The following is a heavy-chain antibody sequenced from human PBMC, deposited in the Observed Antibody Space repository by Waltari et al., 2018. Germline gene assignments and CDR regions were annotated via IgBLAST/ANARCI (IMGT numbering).Heavy chain of an antibody. J-gene: IGHJ4*02. CDR1: GFTFSSYE. Sequence: EVQLVESGGGLVQPGGSLRLSCAASGFTFSSYEMNWVRQAPGKGLEWVSYISSSGSTLYYADSVKGRFTISRDNAKNSLYLQMNSLRAEDTAVYYCASPSIAARRRLFDYWGQGTLVTVSS. CDR3: ASPSIAARRRLFDY. V-gene: IGHV3-48*03. CDR2: ISSSGSTL. D-gene: IGHD6-6*01.